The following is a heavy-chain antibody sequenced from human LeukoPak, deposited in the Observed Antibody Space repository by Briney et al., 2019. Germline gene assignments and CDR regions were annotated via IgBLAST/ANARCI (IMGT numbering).Heavy chain of an antibody. V-gene: IGHV1-2*02. D-gene: IGHD6-6*01. CDR3: ARVFGRNAYSSSSFDY. CDR2: INPNSGGT. Sequence: GASVKVSCKASGYTFTGYYMHWVRQAPGQGLEWMGWINPNSGGTNYAQKFQGRVTMTSDTSISTAYMELSRLRSDDTAVYYCARVFGRNAYSSSSFDYWGQGTLVTVSS. CDR1: GYTFTGYY. J-gene: IGHJ4*02.